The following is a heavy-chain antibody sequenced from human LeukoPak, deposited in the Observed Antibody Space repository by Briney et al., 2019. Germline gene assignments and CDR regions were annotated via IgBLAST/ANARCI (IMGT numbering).Heavy chain of an antibody. CDR2: IYYSGST. CDR1: GGSISSYY. V-gene: IGHV4-59*08. CDR3: ARSKDFWTTDSCWFDP. D-gene: IGHD3/OR15-3a*01. Sequence: SETLSLTCTVSGGSISSYYWSWIRQPPGKGLEWIEYIYYSGSTNYNPSLKSRVTISVDTSKNQFSLKLSSVTAADTAVYYCARSKDFWTTDSCWFDPWGQGTLVTVSS. J-gene: IGHJ5*02.